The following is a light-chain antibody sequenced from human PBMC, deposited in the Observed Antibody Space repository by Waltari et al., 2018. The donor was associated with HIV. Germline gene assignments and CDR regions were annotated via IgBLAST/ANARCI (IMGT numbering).Light chain of an antibody. V-gene: IGLV1-44*01. J-gene: IGLJ2*01. CDR1: SSNIGTNV. CDR2: GNK. Sequence: QSVLTQPPSATGTPGQRITISCSGSSSNIGTNVVNWYQQLPGMAPKLLLSGNKQQPSGGPDRFSGSNSGTSASLAISVLQSEDESDYYCVSWDDTLNGHVVFGGGTKVTVL. CDR3: VSWDDTLNGHVV.